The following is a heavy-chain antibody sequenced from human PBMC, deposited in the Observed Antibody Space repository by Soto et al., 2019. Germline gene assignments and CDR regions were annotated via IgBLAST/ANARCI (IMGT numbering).Heavy chain of an antibody. CDR3: ARGTPGIAAAGTDWFDP. J-gene: IGHJ5*02. D-gene: IGHD6-13*01. Sequence: QVQLQESGPGLVKPSGTLSLTCAVSGGSISSSNWWSWVRQPPGKGLEWIGEIYHSGSTNYNPSLESRVTISVDKSKNQFSLKLSSVTAADTAVYYCARGTPGIAAAGTDWFDPWGQGTLVTVSS. CDR1: GGSISSSNW. CDR2: IYHSGST. V-gene: IGHV4-4*02.